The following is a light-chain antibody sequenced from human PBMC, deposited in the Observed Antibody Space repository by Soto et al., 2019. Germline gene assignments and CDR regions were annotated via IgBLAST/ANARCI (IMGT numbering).Light chain of an antibody. CDR3: AEWHARLNGYV. CDR1: SSNIGSNT. V-gene: IGLV1-44*01. J-gene: IGLJ1*01. CDR2: SNN. Sequence: QSVLTQPPSASGSPGQSVAISCSGSSSNIGSNTVNWYQHLPGTAPKLLIYSNNLRPSGVPDRFSGSKSGASASLAISGLQSEDEADYYCAEWHARLNGYVFGNGTKVTGL.